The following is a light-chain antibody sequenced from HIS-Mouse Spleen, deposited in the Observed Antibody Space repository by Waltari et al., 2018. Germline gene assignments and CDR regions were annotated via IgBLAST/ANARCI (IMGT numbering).Light chain of an antibody. J-gene: IGKJ4*02. CDR1: QSVLYSSNNKNY. Sequence: DIVMTHSPDSLPVSLGERAAINCKSTQSVLYSSNNKNYLAWYQQKPGQPPKLLIYWASTRESGVPDRFSGSGSGADFTLTISSLQAEDVAVYYCQQYYSTPTFGGGTKVEIK. CDR3: QQYYSTPT. V-gene: IGKV4-1*01. CDR2: WAS.